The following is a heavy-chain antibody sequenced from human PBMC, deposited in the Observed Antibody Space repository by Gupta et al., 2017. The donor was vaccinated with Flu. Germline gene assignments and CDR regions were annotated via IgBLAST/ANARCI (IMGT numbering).Heavy chain of an antibody. D-gene: IGHD6-19*01. V-gene: IGHV4-34*01. Sequence: QVQLQQWGAGLLKPSETLSLTCAVYGGSFSGYYWIWIRQPPGKGLEWIGEINHSGSTNYNPSLKSRVTISADTSKNQFSLKLSSVTAADTAVYYCARSTVAGSESNWFDHWGQGTLVTVSS. J-gene: IGHJ5*02. CDR2: INHSGST. CDR1: GGSFSGYY. CDR3: ARSTVAGSESNWFDH.